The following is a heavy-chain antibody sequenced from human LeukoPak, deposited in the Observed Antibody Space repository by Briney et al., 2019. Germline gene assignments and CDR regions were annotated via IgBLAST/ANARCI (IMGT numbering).Heavy chain of an antibody. V-gene: IGHV1-2*02. D-gene: IGHD3/OR15-3a*01. Sequence: ASVKVSCKASGYTFTTYYIHWVRQAPGQALEWMGWINPNGGGTNYAQNFQGRVTMTRDTSITTAYMELSSLTFGDTAVYYCARDLRQQLILGWLDPWGQGTLVTVSS. CDR1: GYTFTTYY. J-gene: IGHJ5*02. CDR2: INPNGGGT. CDR3: ARDLRQQLILGWLDP.